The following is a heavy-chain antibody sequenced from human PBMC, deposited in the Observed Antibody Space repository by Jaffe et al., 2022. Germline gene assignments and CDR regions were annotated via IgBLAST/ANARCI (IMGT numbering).Heavy chain of an antibody. D-gene: IGHD3-10*01. V-gene: IGHV4-38-2*01. Sequence: QVQLQESGPGLVKPSETLSLTCAVSGYSISSGYYWGWIRQPPGKGLEWIGSIYHSGSTYYNPSLKSRVTISVDTSKNQFSLKLSSVTAADTAVYYCARRRSYYGSGTGPNYFDYWGQGTLVTVSS. CDR2: IYHSGST. CDR1: GYSISSGYY. CDR3: ARRRSYYGSGTGPNYFDY. J-gene: IGHJ4*02.